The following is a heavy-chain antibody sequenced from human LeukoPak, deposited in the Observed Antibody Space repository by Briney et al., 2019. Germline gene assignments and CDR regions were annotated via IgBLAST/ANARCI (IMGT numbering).Heavy chain of an antibody. CDR2: IGGSGIST. J-gene: IGHJ3*02. Sequence: GGSLRLSCAASGFTFDNYAMSWVRQAPEKGLEWVSAIGGSGISTYYADSVKGRFTISRDNSKNTLYLQMNSLKAEDTAVYYCAKVSPISIFGVILDAFDIWGQGTMVTVSS. V-gene: IGHV3-23*01. CDR3: AKVSPISIFGVILDAFDI. CDR1: GFTFDNYA. D-gene: IGHD3-3*01.